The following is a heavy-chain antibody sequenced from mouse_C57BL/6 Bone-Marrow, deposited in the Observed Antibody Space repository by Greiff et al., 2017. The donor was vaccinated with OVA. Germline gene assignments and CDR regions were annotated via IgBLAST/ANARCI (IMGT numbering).Heavy chain of an antibody. D-gene: IGHD1-1*01. CDR2: ISSGGSYT. V-gene: IGHV5-6*01. CDR3: ARGGYGSTPYYFDY. J-gene: IGHJ2*01. Sequence: EVKLMESGGDLVKPGGSLKLSCAASGFTFSSYGMSWVRQTPDKRLEWVATISSGGSYTYYPDSVKGRFTISRDNAKNTLYLQMSSLKSEDTAMDYCARGGYGSTPYYFDYWGQGTTLTVSS. CDR1: GFTFSSYG.